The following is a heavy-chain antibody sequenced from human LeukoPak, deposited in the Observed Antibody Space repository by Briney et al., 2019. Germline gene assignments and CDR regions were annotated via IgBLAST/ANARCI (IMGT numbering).Heavy chain of an antibody. CDR1: GFTFSSYA. Sequence: GGSLRLSCAASGFTFSSYAMSWVRQAPGKGLEWVSAISGSGGSTYYADSVKGRFTISRDNSKNTLYLQMNSLRAEDTAVYYCARDAAIYYYYYGMDVWGQGTTVTVSS. CDR3: ARDAAIYYYYYGMDV. CDR2: ISGSGGST. D-gene: IGHD6-25*01. J-gene: IGHJ6*02. V-gene: IGHV3-23*01.